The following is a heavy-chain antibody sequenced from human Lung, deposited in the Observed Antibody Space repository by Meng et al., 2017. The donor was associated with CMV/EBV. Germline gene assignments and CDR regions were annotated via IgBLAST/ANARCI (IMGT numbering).Heavy chain of an antibody. Sequence: SCAASGFPFSSYAMHWVRQAPGKGLEWGAVISYDGSNKYYADSVKGRFTISRGNSKNTLYLQMNSLRAEDTAVYYCARDWNVVVPAATYYYYGMDVXGQGXTVTVSS. CDR1: GFPFSSYA. V-gene: IGHV3-30-3*01. J-gene: IGHJ6*02. CDR3: ARDWNVVVPAATYYYYGMDV. D-gene: IGHD2-2*01. CDR2: ISYDGSNK.